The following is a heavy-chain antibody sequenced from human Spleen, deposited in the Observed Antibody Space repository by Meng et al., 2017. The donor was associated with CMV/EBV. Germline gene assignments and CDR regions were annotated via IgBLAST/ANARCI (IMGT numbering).Heavy chain of an antibody. CDR3: VRSSNPYYYYGMDV. V-gene: IGHV4-34*01. Sequence: SETLSLTCAAYGGSFSGYYWSWIRQPPGKGLEWIAEINDSGTSYYSPTLKSRVTISVDRSKSQVSLRLSSVTAADTAIYYCVRSSNPYYYYGMDVWGQGTTVTVSS. J-gene: IGHJ6*02. CDR2: INDSGTS. CDR1: GGSFSGYY. D-gene: IGHD4-11*01.